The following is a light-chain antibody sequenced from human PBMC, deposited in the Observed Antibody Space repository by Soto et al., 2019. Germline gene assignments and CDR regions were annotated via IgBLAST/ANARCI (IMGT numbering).Light chain of an antibody. CDR2: EVI. J-gene: IGLJ2*01. CDR3: SSFTRDATLI. CDR1: NGDIGTYKY. Sequence: QSALTQPASVSGSPGQSITISCNGSNGDIGTYKYVSWYQQRPGKAPKLMIYEVINRPSGISNRFSGSKSGNTASLTISDLQSEDDADYYCSSFTRDATLIFGGGTKLTVL. V-gene: IGLV2-14*01.